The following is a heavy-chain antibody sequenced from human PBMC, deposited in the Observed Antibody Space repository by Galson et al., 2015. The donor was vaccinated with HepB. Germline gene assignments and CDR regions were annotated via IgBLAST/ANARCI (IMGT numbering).Heavy chain of an antibody. J-gene: IGHJ3*01. Sequence: SVKVSCKASGVTYSSHLISWVRQAPGHGLEWVGSIIPIFRKTNYEQSFQGRVMITADKYTRTVYMELNSLRFDDTAVYYCARVGKGVLRAYVVGTTEEFFCSWDQGTLITVS. D-gene: IGHD2-21*02. CDR2: IIPIFRKT. CDR3: ARVGKGVLRAYVVGTTEEFFCS. CDR1: GVTYSSHL. V-gene: IGHV1-69*04.